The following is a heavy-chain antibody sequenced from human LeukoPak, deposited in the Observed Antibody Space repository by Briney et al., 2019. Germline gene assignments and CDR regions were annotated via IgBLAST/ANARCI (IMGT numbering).Heavy chain of an antibody. CDR2: IYYSGST. CDR3: ARGSLVAKDAFDI. CDR1: GGSISSGGYY. D-gene: IGHD5-12*01. V-gene: IGHV4-31*03. Sequence: SETLSLTCTVSGGSISSGGYYWSWIRQHPGKGLEWIGYIYYSGSTYYNPSLKSRVTISVDTSKNQFSLKLSSVTAADTAVYYCARGSLVAKDAFDIWGQGTMVTVSS. J-gene: IGHJ3*02.